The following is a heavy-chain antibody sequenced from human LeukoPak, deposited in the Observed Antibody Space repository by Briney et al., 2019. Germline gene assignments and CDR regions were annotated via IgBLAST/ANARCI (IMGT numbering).Heavy chain of an antibody. D-gene: IGHD6-6*01. V-gene: IGHV4-39*01. CDR2: IYYSGST. Sequence: PSETLSLTCTVSGGSISSSSYYWGWIRQPPGKGLEWIGSIYYSGSTYYNPSLKSRVTISVDTSKNQFSLKLSSVTAADTAVYYCAKAAQVAGRPNLGGHFDYWGQGTLVTVSS. J-gene: IGHJ4*02. CDR3: AKAAQVAGRPNLGGHFDY. CDR1: GGSISSSSYY.